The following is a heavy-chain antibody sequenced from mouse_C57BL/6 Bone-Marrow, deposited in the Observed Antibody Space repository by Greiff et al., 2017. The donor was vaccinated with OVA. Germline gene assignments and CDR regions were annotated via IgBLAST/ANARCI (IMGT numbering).Heavy chain of an antibody. CDR2: ISSGGDYI. D-gene: IGHD2-4*01. J-gene: IGHJ4*01. Sequence: DVKLVESGEGLVKPGGSLKLSCAASGFTFSSYAMSWVRQTPEKRLEWVAYISSGGDYIYYADTVKGRFTISRDNARNTLYLQMSSLKSEDTAMYYCTRRRIYYDYDNAMDYWGQGTSVTVSS. CDR3: TRRRIYYDYDNAMDY. CDR1: GFTFSSYA. V-gene: IGHV5-9-1*02.